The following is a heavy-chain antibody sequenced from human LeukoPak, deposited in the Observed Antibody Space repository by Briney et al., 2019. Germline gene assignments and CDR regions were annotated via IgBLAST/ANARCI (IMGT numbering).Heavy chain of an antibody. V-gene: IGHV1-69*13. CDR1: GGTFSSYA. J-gene: IGHJ6*02. CDR2: IIPIFGTA. Sequence: VASVKVSCKASGGTFSSYAISWVRQAPGQGLEWMGGIIPIFGTANYAQKFQGRVTITADESTSTAYMELSSLRSEDTAVYYCARSSYSYGYYYYYGMDVWGQGTTVTVSS. D-gene: IGHD5-18*01. CDR3: ARSSYSYGYYYYYGMDV.